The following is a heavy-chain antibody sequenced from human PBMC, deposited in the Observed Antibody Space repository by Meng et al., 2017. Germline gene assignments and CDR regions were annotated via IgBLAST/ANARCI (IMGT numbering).Heavy chain of an antibody. J-gene: IGHJ5*02. D-gene: IGHD6-19*01. V-gene: IGHV1-69*01. Sequence: GQVLQSGAEVKKPGASVKVSCKASGGTFSSYAISWVRQAPGQGLEWMGGIIPIFGTANYAQKFQGRVTITTDESTSTAYMELSSLRSEDTAVYYCASTIAVAGTGWFDPWGQGTLVTVSS. CDR2: IIPIFGTA. CDR1: GGTFSSYA. CDR3: ASTIAVAGTGWFDP.